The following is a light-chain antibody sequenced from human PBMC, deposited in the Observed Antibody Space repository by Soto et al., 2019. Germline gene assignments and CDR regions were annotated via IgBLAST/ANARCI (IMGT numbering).Light chain of an antibody. V-gene: IGKV3-20*01. CDR3: QQYGTLPRT. J-gene: IGKJ1*01. CDR1: QSVASTY. CDR2: DAS. Sequence: EIVMTQSPVTLSVSPGERATLSGGASQSVASTYLAWYQQKPGQAPRLLIYDASTRATGIPDRFSGSGSGTHFTLTISRLEPEDFAVYFCQQYGTLPRTFGQGTKVDIK.